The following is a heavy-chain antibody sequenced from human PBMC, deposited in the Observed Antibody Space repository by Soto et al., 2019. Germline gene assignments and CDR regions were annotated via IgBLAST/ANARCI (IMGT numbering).Heavy chain of an antibody. CDR1: GFTFSSYA. CDR2: ISAGGGST. Sequence: EVQLVESGGGLVQPGGSLRLSCAASGFTFSSYAMTWVRQAPGKGLEWVSVISAGGGSTFYAESVKGRFTSTRDNSKNTLYLQMNSLRADDTSVYYCAKDMYSSSSYYGMDVWGPGTTVTASS. CDR3: AKDMYSSSSYYGMDV. D-gene: IGHD6-6*01. J-gene: IGHJ6*02. V-gene: IGHV3-23*04.